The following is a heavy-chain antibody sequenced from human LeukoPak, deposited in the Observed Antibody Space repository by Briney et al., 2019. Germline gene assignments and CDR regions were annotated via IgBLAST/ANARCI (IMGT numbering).Heavy chain of an antibody. J-gene: IGHJ4*02. CDR2: IYYSGST. Sequence: SETLSLTCTVSGDSISSYYWSWIRQPPGKGLEWIGYIYYSGSTIYNPSLKSRVTMSLDTSKDQFSLKLRSVTAADTAVYYCASLAATNPSDYWGQGTLVTVSS. V-gene: IGHV4-59*01. CDR1: GDSISSYY. CDR3: ASLAATNPSDY. D-gene: IGHD1-1*01.